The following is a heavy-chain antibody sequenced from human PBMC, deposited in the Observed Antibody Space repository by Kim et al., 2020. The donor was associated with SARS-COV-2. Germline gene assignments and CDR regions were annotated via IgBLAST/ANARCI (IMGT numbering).Heavy chain of an antibody. CDR3: SFGVVMIRDDYYYHMDV. D-gene: IGHD3-3*01. Sequence: SVKVSCKASGGTFSSYAISWVRQAPGQGLEWMGGIIPIFGTANYAQRFQGRVTITADESTSTAYMELSSLRSEDTAVYYCSFGVVMIRDDYYYHMDVWGQGTTVTVSS. CDR1: GGTFSSYA. V-gene: IGHV1-69*13. CDR2: IIPIFGTA. J-gene: IGHJ6*02.